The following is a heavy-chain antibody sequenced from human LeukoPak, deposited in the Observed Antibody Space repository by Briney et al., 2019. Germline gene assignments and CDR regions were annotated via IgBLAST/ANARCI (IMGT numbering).Heavy chain of an antibody. J-gene: IGHJ4*02. V-gene: IGHV3-23*01. CDR2: ISGSGGSI. Sequence: GGSLRLSCAASRFTFSSYAMSWIRQAPGKGLEWVSAISGSGGSIYYADCVKGRFTISRDNSKNTLYLQMNSLRAEDTAVYYCAKDFRDYYDSSGFDYWGQGTLVTVSS. CDR1: RFTFSSYA. D-gene: IGHD3-22*01. CDR3: AKDFRDYYDSSGFDY.